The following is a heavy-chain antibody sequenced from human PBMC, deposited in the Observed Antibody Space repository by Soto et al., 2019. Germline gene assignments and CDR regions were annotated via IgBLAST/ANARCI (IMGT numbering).Heavy chain of an antibody. D-gene: IGHD6-19*01. J-gene: IGHJ4*02. Sequence: SQTLSLPCAISADSVSSTSSAWTWIRQSPSRGLEWLGRTYYRSKWYNDYAVSVKSRMTINPDTSKNQFSLQLNSVTPEDTAVHYCARTTVAGTYSHFDYCGQGTLVTASS. CDR2: TYYRSKWYN. CDR1: ADSVSSTSSA. V-gene: IGHV6-1*01. CDR3: ARTTVAGTYSHFDY.